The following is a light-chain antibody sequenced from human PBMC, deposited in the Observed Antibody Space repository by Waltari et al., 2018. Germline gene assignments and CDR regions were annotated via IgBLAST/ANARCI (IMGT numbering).Light chain of an antibody. V-gene: IGLV2-14*01. J-gene: IGLJ1*01. CDR1: TNDFGSYYY. Sequence: QSALTQPASVSGSPGPSITISFTGTTNDFGSYYYVSWYQHHPGKAPKLIIYAVTYRPSGVSNRFSGSKSGNTASLTISGLQAEDEADYYCNSYTSTSTYVFGTGTKVTVL. CDR3: NSYTSTSTYV. CDR2: AVT.